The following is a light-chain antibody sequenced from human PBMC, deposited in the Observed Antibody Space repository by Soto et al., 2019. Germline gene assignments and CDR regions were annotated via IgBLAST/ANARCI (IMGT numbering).Light chain of an antibody. CDR1: QSVGNNY. CDR3: QQYGSTPLT. V-gene: IGKV3-20*01. Sequence: EIVLTQSPGTLSLSPGERATLSCRAIQSVGNNYLVWCQQKPGQAPRFLMYDASTRATGILDRFSGSGSGTDFTLTISRLEPEDFAVYYCQQYGSTPLTFGGGTKVDIK. J-gene: IGKJ4*01. CDR2: DAS.